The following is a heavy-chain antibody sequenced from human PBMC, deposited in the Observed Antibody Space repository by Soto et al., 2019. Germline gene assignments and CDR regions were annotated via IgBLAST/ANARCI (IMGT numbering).Heavy chain of an antibody. D-gene: IGHD6-19*01. J-gene: IGHJ5*02. CDR1: GFRFSSYS. Sequence: QVKLVESGGGVVQSGGSRRLSCEASGFRFSSYSIHWVRQAPGKGLEWVAVISSDGSSSDFADSVKGRFAISRDNSRKNTVYLQMNNLRPDDTAVYYCANPRSSLQWPPFDPWGHGTLVSVSS. V-gene: IGHV3-30*09. CDR2: ISSDGSSS. CDR3: ANPRSSLQWPPFDP.